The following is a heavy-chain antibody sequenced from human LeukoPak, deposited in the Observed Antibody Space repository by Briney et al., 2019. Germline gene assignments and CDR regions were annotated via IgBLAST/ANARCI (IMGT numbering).Heavy chain of an antibody. Sequence: PMASVKVSCKASGGTFSSYTISWVRQAPEQGLEWMGRIIPILGIANYAQKFQGRVTITADKSTSTAYMELSSLRSEDTAVYYCARAYCSGGSCYFDYWGQGTLVTVSS. D-gene: IGHD2-15*01. CDR3: ARAYCSGGSCYFDY. V-gene: IGHV1-69*02. CDR1: GGTFSSYT. J-gene: IGHJ4*02. CDR2: IIPILGIA.